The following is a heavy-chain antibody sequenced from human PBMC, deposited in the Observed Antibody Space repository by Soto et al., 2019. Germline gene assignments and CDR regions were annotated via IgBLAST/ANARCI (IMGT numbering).Heavy chain of an antibody. D-gene: IGHD2-2*01. CDR1: GFTFSSYA. Sequence: GGSLRRSCAASGFTFSSYALYWVRQAPGKRKRWGVAMSYDGTNKYYADSVKGRFTISRDNSKNTLYLQMNSLRAEDTAVYYCARGPSSLTRFDYWGQGTLVTVSS. CDR3: ARGPSSLTRFDY. J-gene: IGHJ4*02. V-gene: IGHV3-30-3*01. CDR2: MSYDGTNK.